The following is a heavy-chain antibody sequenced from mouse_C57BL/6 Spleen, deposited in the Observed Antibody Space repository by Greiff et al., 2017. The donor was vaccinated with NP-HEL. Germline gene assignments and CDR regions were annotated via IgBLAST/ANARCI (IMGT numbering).Heavy chain of an antibody. J-gene: IGHJ3*01. CDR3: AREGGDWDAY. V-gene: IGHV3-6*01. CDR2: ISYDGSN. CDR1: GYSITSGYY. D-gene: IGHD4-1*01. Sequence: EVKLQESGPGLVKPSQSLSLTCSVTGYSITSGYYWNWIRQFPGNKLEWMGYISYDGSNNYNPSLKNRISITRDTSKNQFFLKLNSVTTEDTATYYCAREGGDWDAYWGQGTLVTVSA.